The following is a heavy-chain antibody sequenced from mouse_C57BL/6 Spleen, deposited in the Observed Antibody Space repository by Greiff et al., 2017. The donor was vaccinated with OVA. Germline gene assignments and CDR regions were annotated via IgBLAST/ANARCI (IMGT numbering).Heavy chain of an antibody. V-gene: IGHV3-6*01. Sequence: ESGPGLVKPSQSLSLTCSVTGYSITSGYYWNWIRQFPGNKLEWMGYISYDGSNNYNPSLKNRISITRDTSKNQFFLKLNSVTTEDTATYYCARGDYGSRRGDYWGQGTSVTVSS. CDR1: GYSITSGYY. D-gene: IGHD1-1*01. CDR3: ARGDYGSRRGDY. J-gene: IGHJ4*01. CDR2: ISYDGSN.